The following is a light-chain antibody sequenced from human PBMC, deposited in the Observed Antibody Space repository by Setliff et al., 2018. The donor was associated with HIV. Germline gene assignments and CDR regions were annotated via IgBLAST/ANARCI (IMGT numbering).Light chain of an antibody. Sequence: QSVLTQSPSVSGTPGQRATISCSGSNSNIGTTTVNWYQRLPGAAPKLIIYTNSHRPSGVPDRFSGSKSGTSASLAISGLRSEDEAEYYCASWDDSLKVYVFGSGTKVTVL. CDR2: TNS. CDR3: ASWDDSLKVYV. V-gene: IGLV1-44*01. J-gene: IGLJ1*01. CDR1: NSNIGTTT.